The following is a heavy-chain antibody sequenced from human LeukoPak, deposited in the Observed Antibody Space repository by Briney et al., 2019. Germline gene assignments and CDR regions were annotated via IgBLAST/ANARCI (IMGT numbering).Heavy chain of an antibody. D-gene: IGHD2-15*01. J-gene: IGHJ6*02. CDR1: GFTFSSYA. CDR2: ISYDGSNK. Sequence: GRSLRLSCAASGFTFSSYAMHWVRQAPGKGLEWVAVISYDGSNKYYADSVKGRFTISRDNSKNTLYLQMNSLRAEDTAVYYCAREYCSGGSCYISPSPGMDVWGQGTTVTVSS. CDR3: AREYCSGGSCYISPSPGMDV. V-gene: IGHV3-30-3*01.